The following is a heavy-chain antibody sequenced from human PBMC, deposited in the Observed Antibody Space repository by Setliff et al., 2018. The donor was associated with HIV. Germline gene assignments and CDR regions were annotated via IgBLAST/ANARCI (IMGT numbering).Heavy chain of an antibody. CDR3: ARLAGQRTIAAADYFVDF. CDR2: IYHSGSS. Sequence: SETLSLTCAVSGFSISSGYYWGWIRQPPGKGLEWIGAIYHSGSSYYSPSLKSRVTLFLDSSKNQFSLTLNSLTAADTAVDYCARLAGQRTIAAADYFVDFWGQGALVTVSS. J-gene: IGHJ4*02. CDR1: GFSISSGYY. V-gene: IGHV4-38-2*01. D-gene: IGHD6-13*01.